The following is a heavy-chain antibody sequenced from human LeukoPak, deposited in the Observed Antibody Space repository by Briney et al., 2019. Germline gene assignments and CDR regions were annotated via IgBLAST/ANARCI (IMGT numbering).Heavy chain of an antibody. CDR2: IYYSGST. J-gene: IGHJ4*02. CDR1: GGSISSSSYY. Sequence: SETLSLTCTVSGGSISSSSYYWGWIRQPPGKGLEWIGSIYYSGSTYYNPSLKSRVTISVDTSKNQFSLKLSSVTAADTAVYYCARAEDGYNPYFDYWGQGTLVTVSS. V-gene: IGHV4-39*07. CDR3: ARAEDGYNPYFDY. D-gene: IGHD5-24*01.